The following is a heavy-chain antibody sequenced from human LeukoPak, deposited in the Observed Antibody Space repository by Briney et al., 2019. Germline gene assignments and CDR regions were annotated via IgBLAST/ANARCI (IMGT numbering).Heavy chain of an antibody. CDR1: GFTFDDYG. CDR2: INWNGGST. D-gene: IGHD6-13*01. Sequence: GGSLRLSCAASGFTFDDYGMSWVRQAPGKGLEWVSGINWNGGSTGYADSVKGRFTISRDNAKNSLYLQMNSLRAEDTAVYYCARGGQQLVLGYFQHWGQGTLVTVSS. CDR3: ARGGQQLVLGYFQH. J-gene: IGHJ1*01. V-gene: IGHV3-20*04.